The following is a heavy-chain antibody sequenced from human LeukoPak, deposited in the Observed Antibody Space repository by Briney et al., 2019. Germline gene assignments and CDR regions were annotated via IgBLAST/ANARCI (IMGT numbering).Heavy chain of an antibody. CDR3: AKQLWGSDAFDI. J-gene: IGHJ3*02. D-gene: IGHD5-18*01. Sequence: GGSLRLSCAASGFTVSSNYMSWVRQAPGKGLEWVSVIYSGGSTYYADSVKGRFTISRDNSKNTLYLQMNSLRAEDTAVYYCAKQLWGSDAFDIWGQGTMATVSS. CDR2: IYSGGST. V-gene: IGHV3-66*04. CDR1: GFTVSSNY.